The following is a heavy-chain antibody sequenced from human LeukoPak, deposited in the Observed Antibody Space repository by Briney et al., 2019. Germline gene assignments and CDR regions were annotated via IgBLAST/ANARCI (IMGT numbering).Heavy chain of an antibody. J-gene: IGHJ4*02. Sequence: SVKVSCKASGGTYSSYAISWVRQAPGQGLEWMGGIIPIFGTANYAQKFQGRVTITTDESTSTAYMEVRSLGSEDTAVYYCARSVGGATTPRFDYWGQGTLVTVSS. CDR1: GGTYSSYA. CDR2: IIPIFGTA. V-gene: IGHV1-69*05. CDR3: ARSVGGATTPRFDY. D-gene: IGHD1-26*01.